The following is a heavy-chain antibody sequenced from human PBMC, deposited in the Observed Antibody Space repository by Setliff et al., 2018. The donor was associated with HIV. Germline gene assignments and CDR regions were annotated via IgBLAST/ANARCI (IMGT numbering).Heavy chain of an antibody. Sequence: GASVKVSCKASGFTFSNSAVLWVRQARGQRPEWIGWIAVGSGNTNYAQMFYERVTITRDMSTSTAYMELSSLRSEDTAMYYCAAAVSFCDSTSCSHYFDYWGPGTLGTVSS. J-gene: IGHJ4*02. CDR2: IAVGSGNT. D-gene: IGHD2-2*01. V-gene: IGHV1-58*01. CDR1: GFTFSNSA. CDR3: AAAVSFCDSTSCSHYFDY.